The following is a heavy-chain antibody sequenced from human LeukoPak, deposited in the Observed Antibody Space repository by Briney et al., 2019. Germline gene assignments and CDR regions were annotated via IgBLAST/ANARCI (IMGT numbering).Heavy chain of an antibody. CDR3: AREIVLWFGPAWFDP. CDR2: IYNSGST. J-gene: IGHJ5*02. CDR1: GGSISSYY. D-gene: IGHD3-10*01. V-gene: IGHV4-59*01. Sequence: SETLSLTCTVSGGSISSYYWSWIRQPPGKGLEWIGYIYNSGSTNYNTSLKSRVTISVDTSKNQFSLKLSSVTAADTAVYYCAREIVLWFGPAWFDPWGQGRLVTVSA.